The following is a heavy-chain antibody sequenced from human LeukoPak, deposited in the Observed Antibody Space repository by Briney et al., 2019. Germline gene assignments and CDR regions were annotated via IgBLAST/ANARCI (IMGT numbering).Heavy chain of an antibody. Sequence: GGSLRLSCAASGFTFSSYAMSWVRQAPGKGLEWVSASGSGGTTYYADSVKGRFTISRDNSKSTLYVQMNSLRAEDTAVYYCAIVVARQGTIDPWGQGTLVTISS. J-gene: IGHJ5*02. CDR2: SGSGGTT. V-gene: IGHV3-23*01. CDR3: AIVVARQGTIDP. CDR1: GFTFSSYA. D-gene: IGHD6-6*01.